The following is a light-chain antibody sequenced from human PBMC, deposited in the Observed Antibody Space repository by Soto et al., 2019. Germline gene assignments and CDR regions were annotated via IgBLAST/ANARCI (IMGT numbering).Light chain of an antibody. Sequence: AIQMTQSPSSLSASEGDRVTITCRATQDSRNDLGWYQQKPGKAPPLLIYAISNLQSGVPSRFSGSGSGTDFTLTISSLQPEDFATDYWLQDYSSPYTFGQGTKLEI. CDR2: AIS. CDR1: QDSRND. J-gene: IGKJ2*01. V-gene: IGKV1-6*01. CDR3: LQDYSSPYT.